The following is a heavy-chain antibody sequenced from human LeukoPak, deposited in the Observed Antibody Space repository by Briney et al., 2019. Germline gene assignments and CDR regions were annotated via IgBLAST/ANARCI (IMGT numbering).Heavy chain of an antibody. D-gene: IGHD3-16*01. CDR1: GFTFSNYA. Sequence: GGSLRLSCAASGFTFSNYAMSWVRLAPGKGLESVSVISDSGASTYYADSVKGRFTISRDNAKNTLYLQMNSLRAEDTAVYYCVRDGDHWDFDYWGQGTPVTVSS. CDR3: VRDGDHWDFDY. J-gene: IGHJ4*02. V-gene: IGHV3-23*01. CDR2: ISDSGAST.